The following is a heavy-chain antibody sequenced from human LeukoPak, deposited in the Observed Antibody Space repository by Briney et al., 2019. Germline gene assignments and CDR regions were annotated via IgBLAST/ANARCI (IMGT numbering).Heavy chain of an antibody. D-gene: IGHD3-10*01. CDR1: GFTFSSYG. V-gene: IGHV3-33*01. Sequence: GRSLRLSCAASGFTFSSYGMHWVRKAPGKGLEWVAVIWYDGSNKYYADSVKGRFTISRDNSKNTLYLQMNSLRAEDTAVYYCARDNWFGEPRDYFDYWGQGTLVTVSS. J-gene: IGHJ4*02. CDR3: ARDNWFGEPRDYFDY. CDR2: IWYDGSNK.